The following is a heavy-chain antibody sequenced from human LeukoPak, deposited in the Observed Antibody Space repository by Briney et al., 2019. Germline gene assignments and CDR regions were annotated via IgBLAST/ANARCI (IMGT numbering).Heavy chain of an antibody. Sequence: GGSLRLSCAASGFTFSSYGMHWVRQAPGKGLEWVAVIWYDGSNKYYADSVKGRYTISRDNSKNTLYLQMNSLRAEDTAVHYCASSSFGFDYWGQGTLVTVSS. CDR3: ASSSFGFDY. V-gene: IGHV3-33*01. CDR2: IWYDGSNK. CDR1: GFTFSSYG. J-gene: IGHJ4*02. D-gene: IGHD3-10*01.